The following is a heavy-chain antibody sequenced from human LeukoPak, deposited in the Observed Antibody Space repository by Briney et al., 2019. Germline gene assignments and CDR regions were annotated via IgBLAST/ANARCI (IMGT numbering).Heavy chain of an antibody. J-gene: IGHJ4*02. V-gene: IGHV1-3*04. CDR2: INTGNGNT. CDR3: ARGHSLLLWFGD. Sequence: GASVKVSCKASGYTFTGYYMHWVRQAPGQGLEWMGWINTGNGNTKYSQKFQGSVTITRDTSASTAYMELSSLRSEDTAVYYCARGHSLLLWFGDWGQGTLVTVSS. D-gene: IGHD3-10*01. CDR1: GYTFTGYY.